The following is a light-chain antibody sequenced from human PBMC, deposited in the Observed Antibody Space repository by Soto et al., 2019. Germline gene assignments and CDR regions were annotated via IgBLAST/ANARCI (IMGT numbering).Light chain of an antibody. J-gene: IGKJ1*01. CDR3: QQSYSTPWT. Sequence: DIQMTPSPSTLSASVGDRFTITCRASQSISSFLAWYQQTPGRAPKLLIYAASSLQSGVPSRFSGSGSGTDFTLTISSLQPEDFATYYCQQSYSTPWTFGQGTKVDIK. CDR1: QSISSF. CDR2: AAS. V-gene: IGKV1-39*01.